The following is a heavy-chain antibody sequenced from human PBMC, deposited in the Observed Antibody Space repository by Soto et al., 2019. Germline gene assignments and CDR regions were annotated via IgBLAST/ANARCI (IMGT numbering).Heavy chain of an antibody. V-gene: IGHV3-30*19. CDR1: GFSLSGYG. D-gene: IGHD2-15*01. CDR3: ARMPYCSGGSCYSFHSH. CDR2: ISYDGSNK. Sequence: PGGSLRLSCEVSGFSLSGYGMHWVRQAPGKGLEWVAVISYDGSNKYYADSVKGRFTISRDNSKNTLYLQMNSLRAEDTAVYYCARMPYCSGGSCYSFHSHWGQGTPV. J-gene: IGHJ4*02.